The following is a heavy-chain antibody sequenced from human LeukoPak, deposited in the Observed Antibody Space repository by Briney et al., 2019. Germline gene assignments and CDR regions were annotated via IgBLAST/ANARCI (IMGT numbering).Heavy chain of an antibody. CDR2: IYYSGST. Sequence: PSETLSLTCTVSGGSISSGDYYWSWIRQPPGKGLEWIGYIYYSGSTYYNPSLKSRVTMSVDTSKNQFSLKLSSVTAADTAVYYCARVAGDSGYDTDYWGQGTLVTVSS. J-gene: IGHJ4*02. V-gene: IGHV4-30-4*01. CDR1: GGSISSGDYY. D-gene: IGHD5-12*01. CDR3: ARVAGDSGYDTDY.